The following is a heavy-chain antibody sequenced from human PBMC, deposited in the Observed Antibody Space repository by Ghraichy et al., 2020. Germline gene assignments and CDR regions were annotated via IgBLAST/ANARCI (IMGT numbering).Heavy chain of an antibody. CDR2: TYLRAEWYK. J-gene: IGHJ4*02. V-gene: IGHV6-1*01. Sequence: SQTLSLTCSISGDSVSSKTVTWNWIRQSPSRGLEWLGRTYLRAEWYKDYAVSVRSRISIDPDTWTNQFSLQLYSVTPEDTAVYYCAREDVVVPVIVTAFDNWGQGTLVTVSS. CDR1: GDSVSSKTVT. D-gene: IGHD2-2*01. CDR3: AREDVVVPVIVTAFDN.